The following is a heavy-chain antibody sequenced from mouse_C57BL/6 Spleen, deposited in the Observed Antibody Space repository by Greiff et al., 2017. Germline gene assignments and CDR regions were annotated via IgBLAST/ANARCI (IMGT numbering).Heavy chain of an antibody. CDR3: VRREDDYYGSSYSYYAMDY. CDR2: IRSKSNNYET. J-gene: IGHJ4*01. Sequence: EVQLQESGGGLVQPKGSLKLSCAASGFSFNTYAMNWVRQAPGKGLEWVARIRSKSNNYETYYTDSVKDRLTISRDDSESILYLKINNLKTEDTAMYYCVRREDDYYGSSYSYYAMDYWGQGTSVTVSS. CDR1: GFSFNTYA. D-gene: IGHD1-1*01. V-gene: IGHV10-1*01.